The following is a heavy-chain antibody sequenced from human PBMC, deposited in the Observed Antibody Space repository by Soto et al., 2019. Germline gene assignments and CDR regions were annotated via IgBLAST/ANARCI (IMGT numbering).Heavy chain of an antibody. V-gene: IGHV1-69*01. CDR3: ASGASRWYPYFLDS. CDR1: EGTFNSYA. Sequence: QAQVVQSGAEVRKPGSSVKLSCKASEGTFNSYAIAWVRQAPGQGVEWMGGIIPHYNTLNYAQKFQDRVTITADDSTNTVYMELSSLRSDDTAVYFCASGASRWYPYFLDSWAQGILVTVSS. J-gene: IGHJ4*02. D-gene: IGHD6-13*01. CDR2: IIPHYNTL.